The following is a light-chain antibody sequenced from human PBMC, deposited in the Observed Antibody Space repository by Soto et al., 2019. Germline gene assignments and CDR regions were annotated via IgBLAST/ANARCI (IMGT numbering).Light chain of an antibody. J-gene: IGKJ2*03. CDR1: QGISTY. CDR2: GAT. V-gene: IGKV1-9*01. Sequence: DIQLTQSPSFLSASVRDRVTITRRASQGISTYLAWYQQKPGKAPRLLIYGATTLQSGAPSRFSGSGSGTEFTLTISSLQPEDFATYFCQQLKTYPHSFGQGTKLDIK. CDR3: QQLKTYPHS.